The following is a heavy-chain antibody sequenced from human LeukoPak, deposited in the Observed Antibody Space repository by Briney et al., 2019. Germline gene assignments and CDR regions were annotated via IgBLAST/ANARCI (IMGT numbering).Heavy chain of an antibody. V-gene: IGHV3-21*01. CDR1: GFSFSTYN. J-gene: IGHJ3*02. CDR3: ARDVGASAPDAFDI. CDR2: ISSSSNYV. D-gene: IGHD1-26*01. Sequence: GGSLRLSCAASGFSFSTYNMNWVRQAPGKGLEWVSSISSSSNYVYYADSVKGRFTISRDNAKNSLYLQMNSLRAEDTDVYYCARDVGASAPDAFDIWGQGTMVTVSS.